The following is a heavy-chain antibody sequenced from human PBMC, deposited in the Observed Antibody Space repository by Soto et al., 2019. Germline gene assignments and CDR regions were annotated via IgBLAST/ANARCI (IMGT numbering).Heavy chain of an antibody. J-gene: IGHJ3*02. CDR2: MNPNSGNT. Sequence: QVQLVQSGAEVKKPGASVKVSCKASGYTFTSYDINWVRQATGQGLEWMGWMNPNSGNTGYAQKFQGRVTMTRNTSINTAYRERNSLRFEDTARYYCAYGSYVDGGGWEDACDIWGQETVLGASS. CDR3: AYGSYVDGGGWEDACDI. V-gene: IGHV1-8*01. CDR1: GYTFTSYD. D-gene: IGHD1-26*01.